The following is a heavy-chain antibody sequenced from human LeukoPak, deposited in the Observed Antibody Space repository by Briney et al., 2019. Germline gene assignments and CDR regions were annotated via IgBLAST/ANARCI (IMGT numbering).Heavy chain of an antibody. CDR2: ISGSGGST. D-gene: IGHD3-22*01. CDR3: AKNYDSSGYYYGPGGYFDY. J-gene: IGHJ4*02. Sequence: GGSLRLSCAASGFTFSSYAMSWVRQAPGKGLEWVSAISGSGGSTYYADSVKGRFTISRDNSKNTLYLQMNSLRAEGTAVYYCAKNYDSSGYYYGPGGYFDYWGQGTLVTVSS. V-gene: IGHV3-23*01. CDR1: GFTFSSYA.